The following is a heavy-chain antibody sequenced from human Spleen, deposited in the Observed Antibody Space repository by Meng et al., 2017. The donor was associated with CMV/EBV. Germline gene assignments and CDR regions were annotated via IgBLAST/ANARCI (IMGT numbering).Heavy chain of an antibody. CDR2: ISGSGGGT. Sequence: GESLKISCAASGFTFNDHYMTWIRLAPGKGLEWVSAISGSGGGTYSADSVKGRFTISRDNSKNMLYLQMNSLRGEDTAVYYCAKGGYNSGRYYFDYWGQGTLVTVSS. V-gene: IGHV3-23*01. CDR1: GFTFNDHY. J-gene: IGHJ4*02. CDR3: AKGGYNSGRYYFDY. D-gene: IGHD6-19*01.